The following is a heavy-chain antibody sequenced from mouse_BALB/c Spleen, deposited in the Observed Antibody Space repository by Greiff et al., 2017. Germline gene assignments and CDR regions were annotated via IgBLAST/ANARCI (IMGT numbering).Heavy chain of an antibody. CDR2: IYPGNGDT. D-gene: IGHD1-2*01. V-gene: IGHV1-12*01. CDR1: GYTFTSYN. J-gene: IGHJ2*01. CDR3: ARSGLRLYYFDY. Sequence: QVQLQQPGAELVKPGASVKMSCKASGYTFTSYNMHWVKQTPGQGLEWIGAIYPGNGDTSYNQKFKGKATLTADKSSSTAYMQLSSLTSEDSAVYYCARSGLRLYYFDYWGQGTTLTVSS.